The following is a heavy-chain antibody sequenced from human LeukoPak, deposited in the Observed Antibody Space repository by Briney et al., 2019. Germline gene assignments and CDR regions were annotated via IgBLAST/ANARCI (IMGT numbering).Heavy chain of an antibody. Sequence: GGSLRLSCAASGFTFSSYSMNWVRQAPGKGLEWVSSISSSSSYIYYADSVKGRFTISRDNAKNSLYLQMSSLRAEDTAVYYCGKKIRAAAGDYWGQGTLVTVSS. V-gene: IGHV3-21*01. CDR3: GKKIRAAAGDY. J-gene: IGHJ4*02. CDR2: ISSSSSYI. CDR1: GFTFSSYS. D-gene: IGHD6-13*01.